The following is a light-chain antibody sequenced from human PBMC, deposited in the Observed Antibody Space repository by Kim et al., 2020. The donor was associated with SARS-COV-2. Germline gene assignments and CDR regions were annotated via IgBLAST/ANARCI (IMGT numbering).Light chain of an antibody. V-gene: IGLV1-40*01. CDR1: SSNIGAGYD. CDR3: QSFDSSTSGYVV. J-gene: IGLJ2*01. Sequence: GTISCTGSSSNIGAGYDVKWYQQLPGTAPKLLIYGNYNRPSGVPDRFSGSKSGTSASLAITGLQAEDEADYYCQSFDSSTSGYVVFGGGTQLTVL. CDR2: GNY.